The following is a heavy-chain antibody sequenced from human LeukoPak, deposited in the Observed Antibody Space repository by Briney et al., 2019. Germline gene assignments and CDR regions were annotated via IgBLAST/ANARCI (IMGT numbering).Heavy chain of an antibody. CDR3: ARVRRYSQYESSGYYADS. Sequence: GGSLRLSCAASGFTFSSYEIHWVRQAPGKGLEWVSYISSSGSTMYYADSVKGRFTISRDNAKNSLYLQTNSLRAEDTATYYCARVRRYSQYESSGYYADSWGQGTLVTVS. V-gene: IGHV3-48*03. D-gene: IGHD3-22*01. CDR1: GFTFSSYE. J-gene: IGHJ5*01. CDR2: ISSSGSTM.